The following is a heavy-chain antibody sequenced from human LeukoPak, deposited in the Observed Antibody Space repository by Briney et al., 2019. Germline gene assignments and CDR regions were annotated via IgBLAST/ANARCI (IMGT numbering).Heavy chain of an antibody. CDR2: MNPNSGNT. CDR1: GYTFTSYD. Sequence: GASVKVSCKASGYTFTSYDINWVRQATGQGLEWMGWMNPNSGNTGYAQKFQGRDTMTRNTSISTAYMELSSLRSEDTAVYYCARGTPTDAYSSGWYWWGQGTLVTVSS. V-gene: IGHV1-8*01. D-gene: IGHD6-19*01. CDR3: ARGTPTDAYSSGWYW. J-gene: IGHJ4*02.